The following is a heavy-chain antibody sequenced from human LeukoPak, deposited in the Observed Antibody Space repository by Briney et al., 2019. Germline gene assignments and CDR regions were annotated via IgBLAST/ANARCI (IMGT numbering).Heavy chain of an antibody. CDR1: GFTFSSYS. Sequence: PGGSLRLSCAASGFTFSSYSMNWVRQAPGKGLEWVSSISSSSSYISYADSVKGRFTISRDNAKNSLYLQMNSLRAEDTAVYYCARAEPLAVTGDRLLYYNGMDVWGKGTTVTVSS. V-gene: IGHV3-21*01. J-gene: IGHJ6*04. D-gene: IGHD7-27*01. CDR2: ISSSSSYI. CDR3: ARAEPLAVTGDRLLYYNGMDV.